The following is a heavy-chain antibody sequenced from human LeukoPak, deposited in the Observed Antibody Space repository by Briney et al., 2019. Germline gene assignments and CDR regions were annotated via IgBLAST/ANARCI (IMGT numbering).Heavy chain of an antibody. CDR2: INHSGST. CDR3: ARRGSYRYYYYYYMDV. CDR1: GGSFSGYY. J-gene: IGHJ6*03. D-gene: IGHD1-26*01. Sequence: KPSETPSLTCAVYGGSFSGYYWSWIRQPPGKGLEWIGEINHSGSTNYNPSLKSRVTISVDTSKNQFSLKLSSVTAADTAVYYCARRGSYRYYYYYYMDVWGKGTTVTVSS. V-gene: IGHV4-34*01.